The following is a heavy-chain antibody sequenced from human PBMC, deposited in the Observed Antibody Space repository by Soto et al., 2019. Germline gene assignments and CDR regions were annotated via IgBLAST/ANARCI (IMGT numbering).Heavy chain of an antibody. V-gene: IGHV1-2*02. D-gene: IGHD2-8*01. J-gene: IGHJ5*02. CDR2: INPNSGGT. CDR1: GYTFTGYY. CDR3: ARGEGDIVLMVEGNWFDP. Sequence: QVQLVQSGAEVKKPGASVKVSCKASGYTFTGYYMHWVRQAPGQGLEWMGWINPNSGGTNYAQKFQGRVTMTKDTYISTAYMEQSRLGSEDTAVYYCARGEGDIVLMVEGNWFDPWGQGTLVTVSS.